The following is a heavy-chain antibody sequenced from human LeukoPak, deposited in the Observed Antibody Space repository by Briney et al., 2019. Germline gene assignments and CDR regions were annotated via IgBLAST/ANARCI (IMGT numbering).Heavy chain of an antibody. Sequence: PGRSLRLSCEASGFTFSSFDMHWVRQAPGKGLEWVAVLSHDDINEFYADSVKGRFIISRDNSKNTVYLQMNSLRVEDTAVYYCARDLRDCSSASCSVLYFLMDAWGQGTTVTVSS. V-gene: IGHV3-30*03. CDR3: ARDLRDCSSASCSVLYFLMDA. D-gene: IGHD2-2*01. J-gene: IGHJ6*02. CDR1: GFTFSSFD. CDR2: LSHDDINE.